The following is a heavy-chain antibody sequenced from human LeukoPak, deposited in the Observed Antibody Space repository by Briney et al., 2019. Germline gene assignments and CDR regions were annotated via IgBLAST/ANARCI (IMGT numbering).Heavy chain of an antibody. Sequence: SETLSLTCTIYGGSISSNNYYWGWIRQPPGKGLEWIGSIYYSGTTYYNPSLKSRVTISVDTSTNQLSLKLSSVTATDTAVYYCARHTFGGVLNIWGQGTMVTVPS. CDR3: ARHTFGGVLNI. D-gene: IGHD3-16*01. CDR2: IYYSGTT. J-gene: IGHJ3*02. CDR1: GGSISSNNYY. V-gene: IGHV4-39*01.